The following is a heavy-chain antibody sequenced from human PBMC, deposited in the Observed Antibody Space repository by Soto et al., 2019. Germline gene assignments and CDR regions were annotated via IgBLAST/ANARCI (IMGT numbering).Heavy chain of an antibody. CDR1: GGSFSDYY. D-gene: IGHD6-25*01. CDR2: INHSGST. V-gene: IGHV4-34*01. CDR3: ARGGVAAPPGY. J-gene: IGHJ4*02. Sequence: KSSETLSLTCAVYGGSFSDYYWSWIRQPPGKGLEWIGEINHSGSTNYNPSLKSRVTMSVDTSKNQFSLKLSSVSAADTAVYYCARGGVAAPPGYWGQGTLVTVSS.